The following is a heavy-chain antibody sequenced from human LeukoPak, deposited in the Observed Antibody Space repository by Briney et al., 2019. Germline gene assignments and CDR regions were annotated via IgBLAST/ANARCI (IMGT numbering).Heavy chain of an antibody. CDR3: ARSGPVAGYHYFMDV. J-gene: IGHJ6*03. Sequence: SETLSLTCTVSGYSISSGYYWGWIRQPPGKGLEWIGSIYHSGGTYYNPSLKSRVTISVDTSKNQFSLKLTSVTAADTAVYYCARSGPVAGYHYFMDVWGKGTAVTVSS. V-gene: IGHV4-38-2*02. CDR1: GYSISSGYY. CDR2: IYHSGGT. D-gene: IGHD2-2*01.